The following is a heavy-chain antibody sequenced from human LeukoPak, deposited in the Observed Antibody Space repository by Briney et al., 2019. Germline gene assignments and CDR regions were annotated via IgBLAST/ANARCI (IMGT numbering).Heavy chain of an antibody. CDR3: YGIHLGDAFDL. Sequence: QTGGSLRLSCAASGFVVSRNYMAWGRQAPGKKLEWVSAITSKYVTYYADSVKGRFVISRDNSKNTMYLQMNGLRAEDTAMYYRYGIHLGDAFDLWGQGTMVTASS. CDR1: GFVVSRNY. CDR2: ITSKYVT. V-gene: IGHV3-53*01. J-gene: IGHJ3*01. D-gene: IGHD3-16*01.